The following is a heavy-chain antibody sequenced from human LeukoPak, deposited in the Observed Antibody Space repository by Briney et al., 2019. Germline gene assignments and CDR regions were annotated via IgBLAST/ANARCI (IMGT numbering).Heavy chain of an antibody. J-gene: IGHJ5*02. CDR1: GGSTSSYY. D-gene: IGHD1-26*01. V-gene: IGHV4-59*01. CDR3: ARVVAGAEGWFDP. Sequence: SETLSLTCTVSGGSTSSYYWSWIRQPPGKGLEWIGYIYYSGSTNYNPSLKSRVTISVDTSKNQFSLKLSSVTAADTAVYYCARVVAGAEGWFDPWGQGTLVTVSS. CDR2: IYYSGST.